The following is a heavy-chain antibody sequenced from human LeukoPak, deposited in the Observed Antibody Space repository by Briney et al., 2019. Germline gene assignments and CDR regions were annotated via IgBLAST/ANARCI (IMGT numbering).Heavy chain of an antibody. CDR3: AREGPQRGARRDFWSGSRLRFDP. CDR1: GGSFCGYY. V-gene: IGHV4-34*01. Sequence: NPSETLSLTCAVYGGSFCGYYWSWIRQPPGKGLEWIGEINHSRSTNYNPSLKSRVTISVDTSKNQFSLKLSSVTAADTAVYYCAREGPQRGARRDFWSGSRLRFDPWGQGTLVTVSS. J-gene: IGHJ5*02. D-gene: IGHD3-3*01. CDR2: INHSRST.